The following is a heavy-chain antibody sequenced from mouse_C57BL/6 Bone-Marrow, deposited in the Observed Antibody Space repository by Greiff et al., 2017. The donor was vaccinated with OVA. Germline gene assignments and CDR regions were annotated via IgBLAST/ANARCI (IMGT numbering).Heavy chain of an antibody. CDR2: IWSDGST. V-gene: IGHV2-6*03. CDR3: ARGDGYYLYAMDY. D-gene: IGHD2-3*01. J-gene: IGHJ4*01. CDR1: GFSLTSYG. Sequence: VQLQQSGPGLVAPSQRLSITCTVSGFSLTSYGVHWVRQPPGKGLEWLVVIWSDGSTTYNSALKSRLSISKDNSKSQVFLKMNSLQTDDTAMYYCARGDGYYLYAMDYWGQGTSVTVSS.